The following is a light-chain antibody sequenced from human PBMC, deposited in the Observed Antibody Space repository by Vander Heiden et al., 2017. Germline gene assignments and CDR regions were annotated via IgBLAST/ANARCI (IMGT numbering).Light chain of an antibody. CDR1: QGISSY. J-gene: IGKJ4*01. V-gene: IGKV1-8*01. Sequence: AIRLTQSPSSLSASTGDRVTIPCRASQGISSYLAWYQQKPGKAPKLLIYAASTLQSGVPSRFSGSGSGTDFTLTISCLQSEDFATYYCQQYYWGLTFGGGTKVEIK. CDR3: QQYYWGLT. CDR2: AAS.